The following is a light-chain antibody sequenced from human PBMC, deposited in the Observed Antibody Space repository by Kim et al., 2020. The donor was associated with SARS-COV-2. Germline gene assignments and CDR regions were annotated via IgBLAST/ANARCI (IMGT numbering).Light chain of an antibody. J-gene: IGLJ3*02. CDR2: DVS. V-gene: IGLV2-14*03. CDR1: SSDVGGYNY. CDR3: SSFTTSATWV. Sequence: GQLITIYCNGTSSDVGGYNYVSWYQQHPGKAPRAVIYDVSLRPSGVSNRFSGSKSGDTASLTISGLQAEDEAHYYCSSFTTSATWVFGGGTKLTVL.